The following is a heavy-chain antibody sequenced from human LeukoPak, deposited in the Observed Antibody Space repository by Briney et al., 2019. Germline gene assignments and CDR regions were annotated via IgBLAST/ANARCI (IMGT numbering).Heavy chain of an antibody. CDR1: GYTFTGYY. J-gene: IGHJ4*02. CDR2: INPNSGGT. D-gene: IGHD3-10*01. V-gene: IGHV1-2*06. CDR3: AVEVRGGQTHLPFDY. Sequence: GASVKVSCKASGYTFTGYYMHWVRQAPGQGLEWMGRINPNSGGTNYAQKFQGRATMTGDTSISTAYMELSRLRSDDTAVYYCAVEVRGGQTHLPFDYWGQGTLVTVSS.